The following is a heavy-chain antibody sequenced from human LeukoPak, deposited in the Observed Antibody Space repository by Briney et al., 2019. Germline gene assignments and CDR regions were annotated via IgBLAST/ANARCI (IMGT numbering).Heavy chain of an antibody. D-gene: IGHD2-2*01. V-gene: IGHV3-30-3*01. J-gene: IGHJ3*02. CDR1: GFTFSSYA. Sequence: PGRSLRLSCAASGFTFSSYAMHWVRQAPGKGLEWVAVISYDGSNKYYADSVKGRFTISRDNSKNTLYLQMNSLRAEDTAVYYCARDEGIVVVPAANDAFDIWGQGTMVTVSS. CDR2: ISYDGSNK. CDR3: ARDEGIVVVPAANDAFDI.